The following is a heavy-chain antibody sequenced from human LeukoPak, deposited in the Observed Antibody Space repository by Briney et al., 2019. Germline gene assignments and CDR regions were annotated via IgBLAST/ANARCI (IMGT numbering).Heavy chain of an antibody. CDR1: GYTFTSYG. CDR3: ARGATRWVVVPAATDY. V-gene: IGHV1-18*01. J-gene: IGHJ4*02. D-gene: IGHD2-2*01. CDR2: ISAYNGNT. Sequence: ASVKVSCKASGYTFTSYGISWVRQAPGQGLEWMGWISAYNGNTNYAQKLQGRVTMTTDTSTSTAYMEPRSLRSDDTAVYYCARGATRWVVVPAATDYWGQGTLVTVSS.